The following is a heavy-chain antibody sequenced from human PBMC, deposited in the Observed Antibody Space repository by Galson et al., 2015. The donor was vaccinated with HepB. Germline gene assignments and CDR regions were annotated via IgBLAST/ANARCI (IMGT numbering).Heavy chain of an antibody. J-gene: IGHJ3*02. V-gene: IGHV3-48*01. CDR3: ARRVGAPKVSGAFDI. D-gene: IGHD5/OR15-5a*01. CDR2: ISSSSSTM. CDR1: GFTFSSYS. Sequence: SLRLSCAASGFTFSSYSMNWVRQAPGKGLEWVSYISSSSSTMYYADSVKGRFTISRDNAKNSLYLQMNSLRAEDTAVYYCARRVGAPKVSGAFDIWGQGTMVTVSS.